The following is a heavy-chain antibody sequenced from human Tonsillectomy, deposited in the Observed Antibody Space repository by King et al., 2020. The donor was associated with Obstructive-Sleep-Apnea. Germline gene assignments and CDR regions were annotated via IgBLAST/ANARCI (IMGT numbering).Heavy chain of an antibody. J-gene: IGHJ4*02. V-gene: IGHV3-23*04. CDR3: AKAYTSGWYHFDS. Sequence: VQLVESGGCLVQPGGSLRLSCAASGFTFSSYAMTWVRQAPGKGLEWVSGISGSGGGTYYADSVKGRFTISRDNSKNMLYLQMNSLRAEDTAVYYCAKAYTSGWYHFDSWGQGTLVTVSS. CDR1: GFTFSSYA. CDR2: ISGSGGGT. D-gene: IGHD6-19*01.